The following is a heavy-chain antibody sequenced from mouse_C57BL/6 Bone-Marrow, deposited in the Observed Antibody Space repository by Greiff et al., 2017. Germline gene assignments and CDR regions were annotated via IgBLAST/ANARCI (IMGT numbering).Heavy chain of an antibody. CDR1: GFTFTDYY. J-gene: IGHJ4*01. V-gene: IGHV7-3*01. Sequence: EVMLVESGGGLVQPGGSLSLSCAASGFTFTDYYMSWVRQPPGKGLEWLGFIRNKANGYTTEYSVSVKGRFTISRDNSQSILYLQMNALRAEGSATYYCASSIYDGYYLDAMDYWGQGTSVTVSA. D-gene: IGHD2-3*01. CDR3: ASSIYDGYYLDAMDY. CDR2: IRNKANGYTT.